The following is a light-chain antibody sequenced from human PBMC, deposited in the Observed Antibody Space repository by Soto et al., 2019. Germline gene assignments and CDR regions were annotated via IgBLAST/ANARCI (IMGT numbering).Light chain of an antibody. CDR1: SSNIGSKP. CDR3: ATWDVGLNVWL. V-gene: IGLV1-44*01. J-gene: IGLJ3*02. CDR2: TNN. Sequence: QSVLTQPPSASGTPGQRVTISCSGSSSNIGSKPVNWYQQLPGAVPKLLIYTNNQRPSGVPVRFSGSKSGTSASLAISGLQSEDEADYYCATWDVGLNVWLFGGGTKLTVL.